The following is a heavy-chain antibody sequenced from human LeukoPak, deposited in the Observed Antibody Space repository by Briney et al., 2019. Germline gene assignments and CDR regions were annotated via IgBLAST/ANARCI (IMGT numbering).Heavy chain of an antibody. CDR2: IYYSGST. J-gene: IGHJ3*02. CDR3: ARDGSGSYKYHAFDI. Sequence: SETLSLTCTVSGGSISSGDYYWSWIRQPPGKGPEWIGYIYYSGSTYYNPSLKSRVTISVDTSKNQFSLKLSSVTAADTAVYYCARDGSGSYKYHAFDIWGPGTMVTVSS. V-gene: IGHV4-30-4*08. D-gene: IGHD1-26*01. CDR1: GGSISSGDYY.